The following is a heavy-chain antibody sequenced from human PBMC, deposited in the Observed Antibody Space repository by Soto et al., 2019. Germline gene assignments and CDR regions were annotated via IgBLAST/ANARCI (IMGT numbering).Heavy chain of an antibody. D-gene: IGHD1-26*01. CDR3: AIHSRENFQLFYYYGMDV. V-gene: IGHV4-39*01. Sequence: PAETLSLTCTVSGCPISSSSCYWGWIRQPPGRWLEWIGRIYYSGSTYYYPSRKSRVTISVDTSKNQFSLKLSSVTAADTAVYYCAIHSRENFQLFYYYGMDVWGQGTTVTVYS. J-gene: IGHJ6*02. CDR1: GCPISSSSCY. CDR2: IYYSGST.